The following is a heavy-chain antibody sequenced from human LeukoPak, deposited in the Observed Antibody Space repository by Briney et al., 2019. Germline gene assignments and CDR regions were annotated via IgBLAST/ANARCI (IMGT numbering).Heavy chain of an antibody. J-gene: IGHJ6*03. CDR1: GGSISSYY. CDR3: ARGWTYGPETAVGYYYYMDV. Sequence: SETLSLTCTVSGGSISSYYWSWIRQPAGKGLEWIGRIYTSGSTNYNPSLKSRVTMSLDRSKNQFSLRLSSVTAADTAVYYCARGWTYGPETAVGYYYYMDVWGKGTTVTVSS. CDR2: IYTSGST. V-gene: IGHV4-4*07. D-gene: IGHD2-8*01.